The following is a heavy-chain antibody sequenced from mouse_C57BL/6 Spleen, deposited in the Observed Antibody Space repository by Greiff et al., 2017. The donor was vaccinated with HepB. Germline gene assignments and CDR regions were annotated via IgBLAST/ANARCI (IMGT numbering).Heavy chain of an antibody. D-gene: IGHD2-4*01. CDR2: ISDGGSYT. V-gene: IGHV5-4*01. CDR3: ARERVGYYDYDGYAMDY. J-gene: IGHJ4*01. Sequence: DVKLVESGGGLVKPGGSLKLSCAASGFTFSSYAMSWVRQTPEKRLEWVATISDGGSYTYYPDNVKGRFTISRDNAKNNLYLQMSHLKSEDTAMYYCARERVGYYDYDGYAMDYCGQGTSVTVSS. CDR1: GFTFSSYA.